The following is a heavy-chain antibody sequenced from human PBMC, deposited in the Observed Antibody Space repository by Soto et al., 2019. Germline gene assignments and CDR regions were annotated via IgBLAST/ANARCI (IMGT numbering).Heavy chain of an antibody. CDR2: IKDGGYT. J-gene: IGHJ4*02. D-gene: IGHD5-12*01. V-gene: IGHV4-34*01. CDR1: GGSLSGYY. Sequence: QVQLQQWGAGLLKPSETLSLNCAVNGGSLSGYYWSWIRQPPGKGLEWIGEIKDGGYTNYSPSLTRRATIASDRSNNQFSLRLNSVTAADTGVYYCARGQEGVVATHWDQGALVTVSS. CDR3: ARGQEGVVATH.